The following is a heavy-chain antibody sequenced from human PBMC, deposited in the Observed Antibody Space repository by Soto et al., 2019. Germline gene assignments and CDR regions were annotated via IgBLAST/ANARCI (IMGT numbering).Heavy chain of an antibody. CDR3: ATPRPPEMATPRIFDY. D-gene: IGHD5-12*01. J-gene: IGHJ4*02. CDR1: GGSISSSVYY. V-gene: IGHV4-39*01. Sequence: SGTLSLTCTVSGGSISSSVYYWGGVRQPPAKGLEWISTIFYSDSPSYNPTLNTRVTISVDTSKNQFPLWPTPVPAADTGVYSCATPRPPEMATPRIFDYWGQGTLVTVSS. CDR2: IFYSDSP.